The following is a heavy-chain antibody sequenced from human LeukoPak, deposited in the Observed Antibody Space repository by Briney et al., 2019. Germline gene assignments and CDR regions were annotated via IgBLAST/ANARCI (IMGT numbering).Heavy chain of an antibody. CDR1: GYTFINYG. CDR2: ISAYNGNT. J-gene: IGHJ5*02. CDR3: ARNCGGDCDWFDP. Sequence: ASAKVSCKASGYTFINYGINWVRQAPGQGLEWMGWISAYNGNTNCAQKLQDRVTMTTDTSTSTAYMELRGLRSDDTAVYYCARNCGGDCDWFDPWGQGTLVTVSS. V-gene: IGHV1-18*01. D-gene: IGHD2-21*01.